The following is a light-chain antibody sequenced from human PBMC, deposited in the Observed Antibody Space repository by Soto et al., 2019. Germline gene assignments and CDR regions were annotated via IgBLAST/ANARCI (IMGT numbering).Light chain of an antibody. CDR3: QPSYSPPWM. J-gene: IGKJ1*01. V-gene: IGKV1-39*01. Sequence: DIQMTQAPSSLSAYVGDRVTITCRASQSSSTYLNWYQQQPGKAPEFLIYSASSLQSGVPSRFSGSGSGTDFTLTINSLQAEDFETYYCQPSYSPPWMFGQGTTGEIK. CDR1: QSSSTY. CDR2: SAS.